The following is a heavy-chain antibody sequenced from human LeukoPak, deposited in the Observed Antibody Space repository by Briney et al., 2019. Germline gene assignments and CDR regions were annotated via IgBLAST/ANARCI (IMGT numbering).Heavy chain of an antibody. Sequence: PGGSLRLSCAASGFTFSSYAMTWVRQAPGKGLEWVANIKQGGSEKYYVDSVKGRFTISRDDAKNSLYLQMNSLRADDTAVYYCGRDMDVWGQGTTVTVSS. CDR3: GRDMDV. V-gene: IGHV3-7*04. J-gene: IGHJ6*02. CDR1: GFTFSSYA. CDR2: IKQGGSEK.